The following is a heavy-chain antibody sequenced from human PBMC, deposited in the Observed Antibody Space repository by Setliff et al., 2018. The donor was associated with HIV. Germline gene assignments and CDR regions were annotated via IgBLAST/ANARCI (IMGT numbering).Heavy chain of an antibody. D-gene: IGHD6-13*01. CDR3: ARGFSSSWYYYYMGV. J-gene: IGHJ6*03. CDR2: IWYDGSNK. Sequence: GVSLRLSCAASGFMFSSYGMHWVRQAPGKGLEWVAVIWYDGSNKYYADSVKGRFTISRDNSKNTLYLQMNSLRAEDTAVYYCARGFSSSWYYYYMGVWGKGTTVTVSS. CDR1: GFMFSSYG. V-gene: IGHV3-33*01.